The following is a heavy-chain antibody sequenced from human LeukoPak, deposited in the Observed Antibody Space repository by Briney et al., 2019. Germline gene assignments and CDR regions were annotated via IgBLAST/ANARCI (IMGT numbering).Heavy chain of an antibody. V-gene: IGHV3-73*01. CDR3: QAYYYYYMYV. J-gene: IGHJ6*03. CDR2: IRSKANDYAT. CDR1: GITFDGSH. Sequence: GGSLRLSCAASGITFDGSHIHWVRQASGKGLEWVGRIRSKANDYATGYGASVKGRFIISRDDSKNMSYLEMNSLTTEDTAVYFCQAYYYYYMYVWDKGTTVTVSS.